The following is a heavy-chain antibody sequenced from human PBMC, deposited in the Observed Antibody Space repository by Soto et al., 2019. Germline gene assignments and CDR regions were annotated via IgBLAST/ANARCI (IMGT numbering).Heavy chain of an antibody. Sequence: ASVKVSCKASGYTFTGYYMHWVRQAPGQGLEWMGWINPNSGGTNYAQKFQGWVTMTRDTSISTAYMELSRLRSDDTAVYYCARERYSGYDLEYWGQGTMVTVSS. CDR1: GYTFTGYY. V-gene: IGHV1-2*04. J-gene: IGHJ4*02. CDR3: ARERYSGYDLEY. CDR2: INPNSGGT. D-gene: IGHD5-12*01.